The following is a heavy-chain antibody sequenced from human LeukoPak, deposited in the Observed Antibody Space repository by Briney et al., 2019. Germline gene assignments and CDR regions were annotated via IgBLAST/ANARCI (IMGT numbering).Heavy chain of an antibody. Sequence: GGSLGLSCAASGFTFSNYAMHWVRQAPGKGLEWMTFISYDGSNKYYADSVKGRFTISRDNSKNTLWLQMNSLRAEDTAVYYCARSGWDLFHYGMDVWGQGTTVTVSS. CDR2: ISYDGSNK. CDR1: GFTFSNYA. J-gene: IGHJ6*02. CDR3: ARSGWDLFHYGMDV. V-gene: IGHV3-30*04. D-gene: IGHD6-19*01.